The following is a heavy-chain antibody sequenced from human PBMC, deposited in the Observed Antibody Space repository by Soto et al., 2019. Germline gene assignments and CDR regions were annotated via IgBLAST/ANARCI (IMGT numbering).Heavy chain of an antibody. Sequence: QVQLVQSGAEVKKPGASVKVSCKASGYTFTSYAMHWVRQAPGQRLEWMGWINAGNGNTKYSQKLQGRVTMTRDTSASTAYMELSSLRSEDTAVYYCARAPSPPDYDCWSGYLASYNWFDPWGQGTLVTVSS. CDR2: INAGNGNT. J-gene: IGHJ5*02. CDR1: GYTFTSYA. D-gene: IGHD3-3*01. V-gene: IGHV1-3*01. CDR3: ARAPSPPDYDCWSGYLASYNWFDP.